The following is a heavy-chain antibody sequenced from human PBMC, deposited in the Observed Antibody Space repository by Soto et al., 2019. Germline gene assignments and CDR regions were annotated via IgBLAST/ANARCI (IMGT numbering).Heavy chain of an antibody. V-gene: IGHV4-31*03. J-gene: IGHJ5*02. CDR1: GGSISSGGYY. CDR2: IYNSGST. CDR3: ARDPAP. Sequence: QVQLQESGPGLVKPSQTLSLTCTVSGGSISSGGYYWSWIRQHPGKGLEWIGYIYNSGSTYYNPSLQCRVTISADTSKNQFSLTLSSVNAAAPAVYYCARDPAPWGQGTLVTVSS.